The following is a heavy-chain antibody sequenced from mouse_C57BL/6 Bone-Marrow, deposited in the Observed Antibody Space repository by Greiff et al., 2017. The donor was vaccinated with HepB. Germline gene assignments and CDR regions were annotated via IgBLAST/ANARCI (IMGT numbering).Heavy chain of an antibody. V-gene: IGHV5-12*01. D-gene: IGHD1-1*01. CDR3: ARQVTTVVAPLGFDV. CDR1: GFTFSDYY. CDR2: ISNGGGST. Sequence: DVQLVESGGGLVQPGGSLKLSCAASGFTFSDYYMYWVRQTPEKRLEWVAYISNGGGSTYYPDTVKGRFTISRDNAKNTLYLQMSRLKSEDTAMYYCARQVTTVVAPLGFDVWGTGTTVTVSS. J-gene: IGHJ1*03.